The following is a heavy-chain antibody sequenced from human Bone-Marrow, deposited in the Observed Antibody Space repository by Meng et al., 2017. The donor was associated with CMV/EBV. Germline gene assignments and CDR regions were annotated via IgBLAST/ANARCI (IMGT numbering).Heavy chain of an antibody. CDR3: ARTRITMIVGGAFDI. Sequence: GSLRLSCTVSGGSISSYYWSWIRQPPGKGLEWIGYIYYNGSTNYNPSLKSRVTISVDTSKNQFSLKLSSVTAADTAVYYCARTRITMIVGGAFDIWGQGTTVTVSS. CDR2: IYYNGST. CDR1: GGSISSYY. J-gene: IGHJ3*02. D-gene: IGHD3-22*01. V-gene: IGHV4-59*01.